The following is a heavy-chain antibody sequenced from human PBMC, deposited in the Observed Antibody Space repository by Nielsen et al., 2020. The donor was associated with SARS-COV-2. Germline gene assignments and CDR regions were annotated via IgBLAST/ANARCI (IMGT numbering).Heavy chain of an antibody. Sequence: GESLKISCAASGFSFSYSGMHWVRQASGQGLEWVGRIRSKTHSYETVYAASVRDRFTISRDDSNNTAYLQMNSLKTEDTALYFCTRVNPISGSWFDAFDIWGQGNMVTVST. CDR1: GFSFSYSG. V-gene: IGHV3-73*01. CDR3: TRVNPISGSWFDAFDI. J-gene: IGHJ3*02. D-gene: IGHD6-13*01. CDR2: IRSKTHSYET.